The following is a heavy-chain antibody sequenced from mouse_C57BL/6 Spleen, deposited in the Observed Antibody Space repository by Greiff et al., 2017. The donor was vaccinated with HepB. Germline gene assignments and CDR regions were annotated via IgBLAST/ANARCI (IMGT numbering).Heavy chain of an antibody. CDR1: GFTFSDYY. CDR3: ARRGTTVVGAMDD. V-gene: IGHV5-12*01. D-gene: IGHD1-1*01. CDR2: ISNGGGST. Sequence: DVKLVESGGGLVQPGGSLKLSCAASGFTFSDYYMYWVRQTPEKRLEWVAYISNGGGSTYYPDTVKGRFTISRDNAKNTLYLQMSRRKSEDTAMYYCARRGTTVVGAMDDWGQGTSVTVSS. J-gene: IGHJ4*01.